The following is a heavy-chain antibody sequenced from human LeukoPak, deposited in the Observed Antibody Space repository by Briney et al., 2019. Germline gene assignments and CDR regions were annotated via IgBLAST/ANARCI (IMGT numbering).Heavy chain of an antibody. CDR3: AKTAGLRWNHPFDY. CDR2: ISSSSGYI. V-gene: IGHV3-21*04. J-gene: IGHJ4*02. CDR1: GFTFSSYS. Sequence: GGSLRLSCAASGFTFSSYSMDWVRQAPGKGLEWVSSISSSSGYIYYADSVKGRFTISRDNAKNSLYLQMNSLRAEDTAVYYCAKTAGLRWNHPFDYWGQGTLVTVSS. D-gene: IGHD4-23*01.